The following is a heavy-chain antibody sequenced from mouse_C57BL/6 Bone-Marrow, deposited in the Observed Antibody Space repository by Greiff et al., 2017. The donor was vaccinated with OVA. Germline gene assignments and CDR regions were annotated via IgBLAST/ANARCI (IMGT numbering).Heavy chain of an antibody. CDR2: IYPRSGNT. V-gene: IGHV1-81*01. CDR1: GYTFTSYG. Sequence: QVQLQQSGAELARPGASVKLSCKASGYTFTSYGISWVKQRTGQGLEWIGEIYPRSGNTYYNEKFKGKATLTADKSSSTAYMELRSLTSEDSAVYFCARCFTTVVATRYAMDYWGQGTSVTVSS. CDR3: ARCFTTVVATRYAMDY. J-gene: IGHJ4*01. D-gene: IGHD1-1*01.